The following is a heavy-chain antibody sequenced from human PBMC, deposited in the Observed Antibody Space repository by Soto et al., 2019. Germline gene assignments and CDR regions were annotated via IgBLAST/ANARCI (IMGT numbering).Heavy chain of an antibody. Sequence: EVQLLESGGGLVQPGGSLRLSCAASGFTFGNYAMSWVRQAPGKGLEWVSAITASGGSTYYADSVKGRLTISRDNSKKTLYLQMNSLRAEDTAVYYCAKDRGGSGWRFDYWGQGTLVTVSS. CDR3: AKDRGGSGWRFDY. D-gene: IGHD6-19*01. CDR1: GFTFGNYA. V-gene: IGHV3-23*01. J-gene: IGHJ4*02. CDR2: ITASGGST.